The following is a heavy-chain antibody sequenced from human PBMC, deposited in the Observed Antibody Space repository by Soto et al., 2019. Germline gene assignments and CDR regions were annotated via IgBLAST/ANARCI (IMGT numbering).Heavy chain of an antibody. V-gene: IGHV3-30-3*01. Sequence: QVQLVESGGGVVQPGRSLRLSCAASGFTFSSYAMHWVRQAPGKGLEWVAVTSYDGSNKYYADSVKGRVTISRDNSKNTPYLQMTSLRAEDTDVYYCARDKSPYSSGWHNRHFDYRGQGTLVTVSS. J-gene: IGHJ4*02. D-gene: IGHD6-19*01. CDR3: ARDKSPYSSGWHNRHFDY. CDR1: GFTFSSYA. CDR2: TSYDGSNK.